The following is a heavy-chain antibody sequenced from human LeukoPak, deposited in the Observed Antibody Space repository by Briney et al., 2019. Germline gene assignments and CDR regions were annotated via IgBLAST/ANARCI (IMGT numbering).Heavy chain of an antibody. D-gene: IGHD3-22*01. J-gene: IGHJ4*02. CDR3: ARTIDDSSGYYYPTDYFDY. Sequence: SETLSLTCAVYGGSFSGYYWSWIRQPPGKGLEWIGEINHSGSTNYNPSLKSRVTISVDTSKNQFSLKLSSVTAADTAVYYCARTIDDSSGYYYPTDYFDYWGQGTLVTVSS. CDR1: GGSFSGYY. CDR2: INHSGST. V-gene: IGHV4-34*01.